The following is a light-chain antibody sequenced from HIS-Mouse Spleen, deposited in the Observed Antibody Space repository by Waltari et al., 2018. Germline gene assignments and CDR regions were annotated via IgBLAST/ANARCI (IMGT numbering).Light chain of an antibody. CDR2: RNN. CDR1: RYNHGSNY. Sequence: QSVLTQSPSASGTPGQGVTISFSGSRYNHGSNYVHWYPPPPGTAPKPLLYRNNQRPAGVPDRFPGSKSGPSAALAISGRRSEDEADYYCAAWDDSLSGHVVFGGGTKLTVL. J-gene: IGLJ2*01. V-gene: IGLV1-47*01. CDR3: AAWDDSLSGHVV.